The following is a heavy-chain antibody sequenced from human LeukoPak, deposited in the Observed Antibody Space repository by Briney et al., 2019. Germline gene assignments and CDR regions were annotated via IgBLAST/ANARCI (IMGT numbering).Heavy chain of an antibody. CDR3: AKDGAGAELCSSTSCYQTYNWFDP. J-gene: IGHJ5*02. D-gene: IGHD2-2*01. Sequence: PGRSLRLSCAASGFTFDDYAMHWVRQAPGKGLEWVSGISWNSGSIGYADSVKGRFTISRDNAKNSLYLQMNSLRAEDTALYYCAKDGAGAELCSSTSCYQTYNWFDPWGQGTLVTVSS. V-gene: IGHV3-9*01. CDR1: GFTFDDYA. CDR2: ISWNSGSI.